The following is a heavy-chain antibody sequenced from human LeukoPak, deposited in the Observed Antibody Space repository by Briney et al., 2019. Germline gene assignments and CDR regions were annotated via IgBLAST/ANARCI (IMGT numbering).Heavy chain of an antibody. CDR2: ISSSSNTI. D-gene: IGHD5-18*01. J-gene: IGHJ3*02. V-gene: IGHV3-48*01. CDR1: GFIFSGYS. Sequence: GGSLRLSCAASGFIFSGYSMNWVRQAPGKGLEWVSSISSSSNTIYYADSMKGRFTISRDNAKNSLYLQMNSLRAEDTAVYYCAKEGNFNVDTAMGRAFDIWGQGTMVTVSS. CDR3: AKEGNFNVDTAMGRAFDI.